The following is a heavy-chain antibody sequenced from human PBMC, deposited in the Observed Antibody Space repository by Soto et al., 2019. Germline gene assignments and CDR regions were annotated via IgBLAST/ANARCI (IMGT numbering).Heavy chain of an antibody. Sequence: SETLSLTCAVYGGSFSGYYWSWIRQPPGKGLEWIGEINHSGSTNYNPSLKSRVTISVDTSKNQFSLKLSSVTAADTAVYYCARGTSYGVPWPTDYYYMDVWGKGTTVTVSS. CDR2: INHSGST. V-gene: IGHV4-34*01. D-gene: IGHD4-17*01. CDR3: ARGTSYGVPWPTDYYYMDV. J-gene: IGHJ6*03. CDR1: GGSFSGYY.